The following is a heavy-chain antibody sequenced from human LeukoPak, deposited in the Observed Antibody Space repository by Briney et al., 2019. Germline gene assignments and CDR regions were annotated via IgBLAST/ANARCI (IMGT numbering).Heavy chain of an antibody. CDR3: GRAFPPLRTSSAGDL. V-gene: IGHV3-21*01. J-gene: IGHJ4*02. Sequence: GGSLRLSCSASGFTFSEYDMNWFRQAPGKGLEWVSSISYLSSHIYYGDPVKGRFSISRDNAKNSLYLQMNTLGAEDTAIYYCGRAFPPLRTSSAGDLWGQGILVTVSS. CDR1: GFTFSEYD. D-gene: IGHD3-16*01. CDR2: ISYLSSHI.